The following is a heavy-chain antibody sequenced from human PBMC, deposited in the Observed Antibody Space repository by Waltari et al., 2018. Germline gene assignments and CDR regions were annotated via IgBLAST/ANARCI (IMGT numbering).Heavy chain of an antibody. CDR3: ARGEGIDYGDYYYFDY. D-gene: IGHD4-17*01. Sequence: CKASGGTFSSYAISWVRQAPGQGLEWMGGIIPIFGTANYAQKFQGRVTITADESTSTAYMELSSLRSEDTAVYYCARGEGIDYGDYYYFDYWGQGTLVTVSS. J-gene: IGHJ4*02. V-gene: IGHV1-69*01. CDR2: IIPIFGTA. CDR1: GGTFSSYA.